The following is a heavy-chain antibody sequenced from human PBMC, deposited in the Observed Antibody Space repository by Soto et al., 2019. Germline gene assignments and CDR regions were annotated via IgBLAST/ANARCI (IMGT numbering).Heavy chain of an antibody. D-gene: IGHD3-3*01. Sequence: SETLSLTCTVSGGSISSYYWSWIRQPPGKGLEWIGYIYYSGSTNHNPSLKSRVTISVDTSKNQISLKLRSVTAADTAVYYCARVLFGRGNWFDPWGQGTLVTVS. J-gene: IGHJ5*02. CDR3: ARVLFGRGNWFDP. CDR2: IYYSGST. V-gene: IGHV4-59*01. CDR1: GGSISSYY.